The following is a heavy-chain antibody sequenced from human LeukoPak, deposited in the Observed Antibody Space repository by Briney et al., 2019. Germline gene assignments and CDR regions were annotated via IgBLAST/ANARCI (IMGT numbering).Heavy chain of an antibody. V-gene: IGHV1-2*02. D-gene: IGHD6-19*01. CDR3: ASTGYSSGWPYYYYMDV. CDR2: INPNSGGT. J-gene: IGHJ6*03. CDR1: GYTFTGYY. Sequence: ASVKVSCKASGYTFTGYYMHWVRQAPGQGLEWMGWINPNSGGTNYAQKFQGRVTMTRDTSISTAYMELSRLRSDDTAVYYCASTGYSSGWPYYYYMDVWGKGTTVTVSS.